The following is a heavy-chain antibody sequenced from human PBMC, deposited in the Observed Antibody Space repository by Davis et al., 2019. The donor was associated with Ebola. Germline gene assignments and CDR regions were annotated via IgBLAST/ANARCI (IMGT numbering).Heavy chain of an antibody. V-gene: IGHV3-23*01. CDR2: ISGSGGST. CDR3: ARGGEAYDSSGYYPFVDY. Sequence: GESLKISCAASGFTFSSYAMSWVRQAPGKGLEWVSAISGSGGSTYYADSVKGRFTISRDNSKNTLYLQMNSLRDEDTAVYYCARGGEAYDSSGYYPFVDYWGQGTLVTVSS. J-gene: IGHJ4*02. CDR1: GFTFSSYA. D-gene: IGHD3-22*01.